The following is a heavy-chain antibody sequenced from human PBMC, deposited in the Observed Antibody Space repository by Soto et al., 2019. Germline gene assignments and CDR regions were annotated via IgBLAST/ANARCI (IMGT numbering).Heavy chain of an antibody. CDR3: AKDCSGGSCS. D-gene: IGHD2-15*01. CDR2: ISYDGSNK. V-gene: IGHV3-30*18. CDR1: GFTFSSYG. J-gene: IGHJ5*02. Sequence: QVQLVESGGGVVQPGRSLRLSCAASGFTFSSYGMHWVRQAPGKGLEWVAVISYDGSNKYYADSVKGRFTISRDNSKNTLYLQMSSLRAEDTAVYYCAKDCSGGSCSWGQGTLVTVSS.